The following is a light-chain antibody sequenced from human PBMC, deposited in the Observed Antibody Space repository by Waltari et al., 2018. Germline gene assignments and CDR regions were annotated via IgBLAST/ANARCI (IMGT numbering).Light chain of an antibody. J-gene: IGKJ2*03. V-gene: IGKV3-20*01. CDR1: ESVGNL. CDR2: DAS. CDR3: QQYRMTPVS. Sequence: EVLLTHSPGTLSLSPGDRATISCRASESVGNLLAWYQQKPGQAPRLLIYDASTRATGIPDRFSGSGSGTEFTLTISRLEAGDFAMYYCQQYRMTPVSFGQGTKVEIK.